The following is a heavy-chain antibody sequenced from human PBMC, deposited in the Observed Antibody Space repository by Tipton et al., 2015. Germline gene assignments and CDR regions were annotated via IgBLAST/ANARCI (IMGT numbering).Heavy chain of an antibody. D-gene: IGHD1-1*01. J-gene: IGHJ5*01. V-gene: IGHV4-31*03. CDR2: IYYSGSS. CDR3: ARAGTTTFDS. Sequence: TLSLTCTVSGVPLTSIAYYWSWIRQFPGKGLECMGYIYYSGSSKYNPSLKSRLTISVDTSKNQFSLKLTSMTAADTAVYYCARAGTTTFDSWGQGTLVTVSS. CDR1: GVPLTSIAYY.